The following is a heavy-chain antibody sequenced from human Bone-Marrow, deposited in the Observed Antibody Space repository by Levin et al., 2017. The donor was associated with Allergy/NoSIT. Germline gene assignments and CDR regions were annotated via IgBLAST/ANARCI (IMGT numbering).Heavy chain of an antibody. D-gene: IGHD6-25*01. CDR1: GFTFSSYA. V-gene: IGHV3-23*01. Sequence: PGGSLRLSCAASGFTFSSYAMSWVRQAPGKGLEWVSGIRGSGVGTYYADSVKGRFTISRDNSKNTLYLQMKSLRAEDTAVYYCAKEMSSGGSNGGLDDWGHGAAVAVSS. CDR3: AKEMSSGGSNGGLDD. CDR2: IRGSGVGT. J-gene: IGHJ4*01.